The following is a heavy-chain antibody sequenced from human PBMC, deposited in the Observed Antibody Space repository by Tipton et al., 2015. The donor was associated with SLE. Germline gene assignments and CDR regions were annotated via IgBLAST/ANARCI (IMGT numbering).Heavy chain of an antibody. J-gene: IGHJ4*02. CDR2: SYYSGTS. CDR3: ARDPDYGDPGTFDY. Sequence: TLSLTCTVAGGSISNYYWSWIRQPPGKGLEWIGYSYYSGTSNCNPSLKSRVTISLDTSKSQFSLTLTSVTAADSAVYFCARDPDYGDPGTFDYWSQGTLVTVSS. D-gene: IGHD4-17*01. CDR1: GGSISNYY. V-gene: IGHV4-59*01.